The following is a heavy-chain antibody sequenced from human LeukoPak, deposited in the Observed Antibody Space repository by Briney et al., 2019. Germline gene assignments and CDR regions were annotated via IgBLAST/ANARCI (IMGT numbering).Heavy chain of an antibody. V-gene: IGHV5-51*01. Sequence: GESLKISCKGSGYSFTSYWIGWVRQMPGKGLEWMGIIYPGDSDTRYSPSFQGQVTISADKSISTAYLQWSSLKASDTAMYYCARLEGEAVAGQGHYYYMDVWGKGTTVTVSS. CDR3: ARLEGEAVAGQGHYYYMDV. CDR1: GYSFTSYW. J-gene: IGHJ6*03. CDR2: IYPGDSDT. D-gene: IGHD6-19*01.